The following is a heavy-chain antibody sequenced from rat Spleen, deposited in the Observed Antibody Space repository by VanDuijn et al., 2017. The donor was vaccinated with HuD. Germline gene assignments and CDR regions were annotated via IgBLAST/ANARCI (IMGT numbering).Heavy chain of an antibody. CDR3: ARPFGYNGYWYFDF. CDR1: GFTFSNYY. CDR2: ISTGGGST. J-gene: IGHJ1*01. V-gene: IGHV5-27*01. Sequence: EVQLVESGGGLVQPGRSLKLSCAASGFTFSNYYMAWVRQAPTKGLEWVAYISTGGGSTYYRDSVKGRFTISRDNAKSTLYLQMDSLRSEDTATYYCARPFGYNGYWYFDFWGPGTMVTVSS. D-gene: IGHD1-9*01.